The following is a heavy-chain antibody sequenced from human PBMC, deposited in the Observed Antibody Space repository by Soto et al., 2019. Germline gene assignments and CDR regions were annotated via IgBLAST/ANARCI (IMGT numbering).Heavy chain of an antibody. CDR3: ARVGCSSTSCYGGVYYFDY. CDR1: GFTFSSYG. V-gene: IGHV3-33*01. CDR2: IWYDGSNK. J-gene: IGHJ4*02. D-gene: IGHD2-2*01. Sequence: QVQLVESGGGVVQPGRSLRLSCAASGFTFSSYGMHWVRQAPGKGLEWVAVIWYDGSNKYYADSVKGRFTISRDNSKNXLXLQMNILRAEDTAVYYCARVGCSSTSCYGGVYYFDYWGQGTLVTVSS.